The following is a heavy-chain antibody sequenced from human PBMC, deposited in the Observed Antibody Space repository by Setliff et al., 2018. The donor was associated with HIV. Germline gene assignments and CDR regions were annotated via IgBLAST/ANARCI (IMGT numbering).Heavy chain of an antibody. Sequence: GASVKVSCKASGYTFTNYGITWVRQAPGHGLEWMGWLASYNDDANYAQNLQGRVTMTTDKSTSTAYMELRSLRPDDTAVYYCARGQYGDELFDYWGQGTLVTVSS. V-gene: IGHV1-18*01. D-gene: IGHD4-17*01. CDR1: GYTFTNYG. J-gene: IGHJ4*02. CDR3: ARGQYGDELFDY. CDR2: LASYNDDA.